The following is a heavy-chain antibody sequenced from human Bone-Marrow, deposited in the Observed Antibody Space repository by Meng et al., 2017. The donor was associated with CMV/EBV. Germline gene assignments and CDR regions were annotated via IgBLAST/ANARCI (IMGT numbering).Heavy chain of an antibody. D-gene: IGHD3-10*01. CDR3: TRDGLLVDY. Sequence: GESLKISCTASGFNFGDYAMSWVRQAPGKGLEWVGFIRSKAYGGTTEYAASVKGRFTISRDDSKSIAYLQMNSLKTEDTAVYYCTRDGLLVDYWGQGTLVTVSS. J-gene: IGHJ4*02. CDR2: IRSKAYGGTT. V-gene: IGHV3-49*04. CDR1: GFNFGDYA.